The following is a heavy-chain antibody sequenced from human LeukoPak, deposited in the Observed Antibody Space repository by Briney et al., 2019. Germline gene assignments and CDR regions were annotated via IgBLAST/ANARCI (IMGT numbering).Heavy chain of an antibody. Sequence: GGSLRLSCAASGFTFRNYGMSWVRQAPGKGLEWVSVIYSGGSTYYADSVKGRFTISRDNSKNTLYLQMNSLRAEDTAVYYCAREKGYYGSGSLGYWGQGTLVTVSS. V-gene: IGHV3-53*01. D-gene: IGHD3-10*01. CDR3: AREKGYYGSGSLGY. CDR1: GFTFRNYG. J-gene: IGHJ4*02. CDR2: IYSGGST.